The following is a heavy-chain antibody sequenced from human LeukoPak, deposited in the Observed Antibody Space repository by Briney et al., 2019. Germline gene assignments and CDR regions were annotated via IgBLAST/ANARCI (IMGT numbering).Heavy chain of an antibody. J-gene: IGHJ5*02. CDR3: ARPLAVAENWFDP. CDR1: GFTFRSYW. V-gene: IGHV3-7*01. Sequence: PGGSLRLSCVASGFTFRSYWMSWVRQAPGKGLEWVANINQDGSEIYYVDPVKGRFTISRDNAKNSLSLQMNSLRAEDTAVYYCARPLAVAENWFDPWGQGTLVTVSS. D-gene: IGHD6-19*01. CDR2: INQDGSEI.